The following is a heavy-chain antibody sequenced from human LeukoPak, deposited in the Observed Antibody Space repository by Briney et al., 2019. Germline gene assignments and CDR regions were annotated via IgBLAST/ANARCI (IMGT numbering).Heavy chain of an antibody. CDR2: IYYSGST. D-gene: IGHD3-22*01. CDR3: ARAVSYYDSSGYIDY. CDR1: GGSISSYY. V-gene: IGHV4-30-4*01. Sequence: SSETLSLTCTVSGGSISSYYWRWIRQPPGKGLEWIGYIYYSGSTYYNPSLKSRVTISVDTSKNQFSLKLSSVTAADTAVYYCARAVSYYDSSGYIDYWGQGTLVTVSS. J-gene: IGHJ4*02.